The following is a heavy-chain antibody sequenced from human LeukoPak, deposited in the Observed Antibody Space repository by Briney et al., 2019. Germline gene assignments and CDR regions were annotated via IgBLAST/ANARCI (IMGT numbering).Heavy chain of an antibody. CDR1: GYTFTAYY. Sequence: ASVKVSCKASGYTFTAYYMHWVRQAPGQGLEWMGWINPNSGGTNYAQKFQGRVTMTRDTSISTAYMELSRLRSDDTAVYYCARDYYDSSGFGAFDIWGQGTVVTVSS. CDR3: ARDYYDSSGFGAFDI. J-gene: IGHJ3*02. D-gene: IGHD3-22*01. V-gene: IGHV1-2*02. CDR2: INPNSGGT.